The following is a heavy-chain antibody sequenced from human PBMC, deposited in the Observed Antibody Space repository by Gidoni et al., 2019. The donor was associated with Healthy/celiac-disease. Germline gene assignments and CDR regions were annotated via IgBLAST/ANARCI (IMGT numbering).Heavy chain of an antibody. V-gene: IGHV2-5*01. D-gene: IGHD6-13*01. CDR1: GFALSTGGVG. CDR2: TYWNDDK. J-gene: IGHJ3*01. Sequence: QITLKESGPTLVKPTQTLTLTCTFSGFALSTGGVGVGWIRQPPGKALEWLALTYWNDDKRYSPSLKSSLTVTKDTSKNQVVLTMTNMDPVDTATYYCARLVTAAPVLGAFDVWGQGTTVTVSS. CDR3: ARLVTAAPVLGAFDV.